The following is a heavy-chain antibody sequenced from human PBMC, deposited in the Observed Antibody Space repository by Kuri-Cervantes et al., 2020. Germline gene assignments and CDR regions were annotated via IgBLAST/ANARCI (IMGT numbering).Heavy chain of an antibody. J-gene: IGHJ3*02. CDR3: AKDYGPPTVTTLLVSAFDI. CDR1: GFAVSSNY. D-gene: IGHD4-17*01. Sequence: GGSLRLSCAASGFAVSSNYMSWVRQSPGKGLEWVSTFHGNNTYYEESVKGRFTISRHNSKNTLYLQMNSLRAEDTAVYYCAKDYGPPTVTTLLVSAFDIWGQGTMVTVSS. CDR2: FHGNNT. V-gene: IGHV3-53*01.